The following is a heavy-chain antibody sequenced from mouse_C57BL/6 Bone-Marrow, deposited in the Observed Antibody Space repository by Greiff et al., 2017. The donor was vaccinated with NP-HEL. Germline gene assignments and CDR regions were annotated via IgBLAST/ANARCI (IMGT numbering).Heavy chain of an antibody. CDR1: GFTFSDYY. V-gene: IGHV5-16*01. Sequence: EVQRVESEGGLVQPGSSMKLSCTASGFTFSDYYMAWVRQVPEKGLEWVANINYDGSSTYYLDSLKSRFIISRDNAKNILYLQMSSLKSEDTATYYCARVRAYYGSSYRYFDVWSTGTTVTVSS. J-gene: IGHJ1*03. CDR2: INYDGSST. D-gene: IGHD1-1*01. CDR3: ARVRAYYGSSYRYFDV.